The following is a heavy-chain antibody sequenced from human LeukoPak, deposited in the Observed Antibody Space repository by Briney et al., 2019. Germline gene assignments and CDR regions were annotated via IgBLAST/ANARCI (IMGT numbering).Heavy chain of an antibody. V-gene: IGHV4-34*01. D-gene: IGHD3-10*01. CDR3: ARARVRGAILGVYYYYYMDV. CDR2: INHSGST. CDR1: GGSFSGYY. Sequence: PSETLSLTCAVYGGSFSGYYWSWIRQPPGKGLEWIGEINHSGSTNYNPSLKSRVTISVDTSKNQFSPKLSSVTAADTAVYYCARARVRGAILGVYYYYYMDVWGKGTTVTVSS. J-gene: IGHJ6*03.